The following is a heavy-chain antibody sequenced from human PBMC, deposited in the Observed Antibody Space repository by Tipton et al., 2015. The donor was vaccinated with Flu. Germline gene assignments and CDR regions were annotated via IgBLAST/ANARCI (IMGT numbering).Heavy chain of an antibody. CDR2: IYHSGST. CDR1: GYSISSGYY. V-gene: IGHV4-38-2*02. J-gene: IGHJ4*02. Sequence: TLSFTCTVSGYSISSGYYWGWIRQPSGKGLEWIGSIYHSGSTYYNPSLKSRVTISVDTSKNQFSLKLSSVTAADTAVYYCASFHPLWLNLFDYWGQGTLVTVSS. D-gene: IGHD3-10*01. CDR3: ASFHPLWLNLFDY.